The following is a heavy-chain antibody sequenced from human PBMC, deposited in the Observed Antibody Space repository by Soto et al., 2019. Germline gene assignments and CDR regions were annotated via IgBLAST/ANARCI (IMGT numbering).Heavy chain of an antibody. CDR2: IYYSGST. Sequence: QVQLQESGPGLVKPSETLSLTCTVSGGSITGYYWSWIRQPPGKGLEWIGYIYYSGSTNYNPSLKRRVTISVDTSKNQFSLKLSSVTAADTAVYYCARGDGDYDYWGQGTLVTVSS. D-gene: IGHD4-17*01. V-gene: IGHV4-59*01. CDR3: ARGDGDYDY. CDR1: GGSITGYY. J-gene: IGHJ4*02.